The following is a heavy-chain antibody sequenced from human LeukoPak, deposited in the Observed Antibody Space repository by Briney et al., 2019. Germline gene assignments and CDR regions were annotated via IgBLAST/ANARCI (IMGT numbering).Heavy chain of an antibody. CDR2: IIPIFGTA. D-gene: IGHD6-19*01. V-gene: IGHV1-69*06. CDR3: ARAPGGSSGWYNYYYYYMDV. CDR1: GGTFSSYA. J-gene: IGHJ6*03. Sequence: ASVKVSCKASGGTFSSYAISWVRQAPGQGLEWMGRIIPIFGTANYAQKFQGRVTITADKSTSTAYMELSSLRSEDTAVYYCARAPGGSSGWYNYYYYYMDVWGKGTTATVSS.